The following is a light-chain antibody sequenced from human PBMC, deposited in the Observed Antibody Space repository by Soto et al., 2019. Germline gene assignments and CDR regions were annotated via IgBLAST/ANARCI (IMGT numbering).Light chain of an antibody. CDR2: GAS. V-gene: IGKV3-20*01. Sequence: EIALTQSPGTLSLSPGERATLSCRASQSVSSSYLAWYQQKPGHAPRLLIYGASSRATCIPDRFSGRGSGTDFTLTISRLEPEHFGVYYCKQYGRSWYTFGQGTKVEI. CDR3: KQYGRSWYT. CDR1: QSVSSSY. J-gene: IGKJ2*01.